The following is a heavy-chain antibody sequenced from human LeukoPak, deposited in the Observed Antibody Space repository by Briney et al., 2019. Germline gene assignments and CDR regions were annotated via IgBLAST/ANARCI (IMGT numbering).Heavy chain of an antibody. J-gene: IGHJ3*02. CDR2: INPNSGGT. D-gene: IGHD3-3*01. CDR3: ARVPGITIFGVGPIDI. CDR1: GYTFTGYY. Sequence: ASVKVSCKASGYTFTGYYMHWVRQAPGQGLEWMGWINPNSGGTNYAQKFQGRVTMTRDTSISTAYMELSRLRSDDTAVYHCARVPGITIFGVGPIDIWGQGTMVTVSS. V-gene: IGHV1-2*02.